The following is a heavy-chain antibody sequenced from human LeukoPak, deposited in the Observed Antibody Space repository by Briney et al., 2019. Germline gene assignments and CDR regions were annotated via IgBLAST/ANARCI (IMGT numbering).Heavy chain of an antibody. Sequence: SETLSLTCTVPGGSISSYYWSWIRQPPGKGLEWIGYIYYSGSTNYNPTLKSRVTVSVDTSKNQFSLKLSSVTAADTAVYYCARSGDSSSWYWWDYYYGMDVWGQGTTVTVSS. CDR1: GGSISSYY. D-gene: IGHD6-13*01. CDR2: IYYSGST. V-gene: IGHV4-59*01. CDR3: ARSGDSSSWYWWDYYYGMDV. J-gene: IGHJ6*02.